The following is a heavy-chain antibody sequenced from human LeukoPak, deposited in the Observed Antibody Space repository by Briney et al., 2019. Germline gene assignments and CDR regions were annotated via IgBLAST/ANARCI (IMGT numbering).Heavy chain of an antibody. CDR1: GGSFSGYY. D-gene: IGHD3-10*02. CDR2: IYYSGNT. J-gene: IGHJ4*02. CDR3: ARSTGSTMFIDY. V-gene: IGHV4-59*01. Sequence: SETLSLTCAVYGGSFSGYYWSWIRQPPGKGLEWLGYIYYSGNTDYNPSLKSRVAISVDTSKNQFSLKLSSVTAADTAVYYCARSTGSTMFIDYWGQGTLVTVSS.